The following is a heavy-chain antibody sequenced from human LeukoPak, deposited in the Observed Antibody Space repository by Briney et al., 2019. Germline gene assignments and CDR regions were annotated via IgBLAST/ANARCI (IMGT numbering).Heavy chain of an antibody. Sequence: ASEKVSCKASGGTFSSYAISWVRQAPGQGLEWMGGIIPIFGTANYAQKFQGRVTITADESTSTAYMELSSLRSEDTAVYYCARSKSGYSYGYEDYYGMDVWGQGTTVTVSS. D-gene: IGHD5-18*01. V-gene: IGHV1-69*13. CDR2: IIPIFGTA. CDR3: ARSKSGYSYGYEDYYGMDV. J-gene: IGHJ6*02. CDR1: GGTFSSYA.